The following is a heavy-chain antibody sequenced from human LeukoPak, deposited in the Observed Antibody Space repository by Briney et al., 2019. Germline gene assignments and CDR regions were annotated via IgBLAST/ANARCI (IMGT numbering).Heavy chain of an antibody. Sequence: RGSLRLSCAASGFTFSTYWMSWVRPAPGKGLEWVANIHQDGNEKYYVDSVKGRFTISRDNAKNSLYLQMNSLRAEYTAVYYCARGDKFSGDYWGQGTLVTVSS. V-gene: IGHV3-7*04. J-gene: IGHJ4*02. CDR2: IHQDGNEK. D-gene: IGHD2-15*01. CDR3: ARGDKFSGDY. CDR1: GFTFSTYW.